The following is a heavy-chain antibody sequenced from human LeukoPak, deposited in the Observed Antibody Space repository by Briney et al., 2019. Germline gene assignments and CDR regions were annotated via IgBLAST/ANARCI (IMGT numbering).Heavy chain of an antibody. Sequence: SETLSLTCTVSGGSISSYYWGWIRQPPGKGLEWIGYIYYSGSTNYNPSLKSRVTISVDTSKNQFSLKLSSVTAADTAVYYCARNFEQDIVVVVAAPDAFDIWGQGTMVTVSS. D-gene: IGHD2-15*01. V-gene: IGHV4-59*01. CDR3: ARNFEQDIVVVVAAPDAFDI. CDR2: IYYSGST. J-gene: IGHJ3*02. CDR1: GGSISSYY.